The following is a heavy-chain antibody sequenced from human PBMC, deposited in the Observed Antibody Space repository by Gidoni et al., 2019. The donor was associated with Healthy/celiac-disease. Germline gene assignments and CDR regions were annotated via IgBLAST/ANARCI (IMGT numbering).Heavy chain of an antibody. Sequence: QVQLQESGPGLVKPSETLSLPCPVSGSSISSGYDWGWIRQPPEKGLEWIGSINHSGSTYYSPSLKRRVTISVDASKNQFSLKLSAVTAADTAVYYCARDFVVVVAATRGLGFDPWGQGTLVTVSS. J-gene: IGHJ5*02. CDR2: INHSGST. CDR1: GSSISSGYD. CDR3: ARDFVVVVAATRGLGFDP. V-gene: IGHV4-38-2*02. D-gene: IGHD2-15*01.